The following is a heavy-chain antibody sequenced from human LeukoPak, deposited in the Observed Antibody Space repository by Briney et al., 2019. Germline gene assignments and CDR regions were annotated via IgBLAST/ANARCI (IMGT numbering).Heavy chain of an antibody. CDR2: IYYSGST. V-gene: IGHV4-59*12. CDR1: GGSISSYY. CDR3: ASLYYYDSSGYYRVFDY. J-gene: IGHJ4*02. D-gene: IGHD3-22*01. Sequence: PSETLSLTCTVSGGSISSYYWSWIRQPPGKGLEWIGYIYYSGSTYYNPSLKSRVTISVDTSKNQFSLKLSSVTAADTAVYYCASLYYYDSSGYYRVFDYWGQGALVTVSS.